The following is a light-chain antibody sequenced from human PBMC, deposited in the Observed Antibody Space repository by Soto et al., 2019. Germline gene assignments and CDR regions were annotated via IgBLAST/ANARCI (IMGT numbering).Light chain of an antibody. CDR1: QGIRNF. V-gene: IGKV1-27*01. J-gene: IGKJ3*01. Sequence: DLQMTQSPTSLSASVGDRVTITCRASQGIRNFVAWYQQKPGKAPKLLIYAASTLQSGVPSRFSGSGSGTAFTLTINSLQPEDVATYSCQKYSSVPVFGPGTKVEIK. CDR2: AAS. CDR3: QKYSSVPV.